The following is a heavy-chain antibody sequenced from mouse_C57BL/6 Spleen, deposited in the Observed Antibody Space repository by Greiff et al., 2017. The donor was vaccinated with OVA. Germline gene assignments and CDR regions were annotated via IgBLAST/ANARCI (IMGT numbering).Heavy chain of an antibody. CDR1: GFTFSDYG. D-gene: IGHD2-3*01. Sequence: EVQVVESGGGLVKPGGSLKLSCAASGFTFSDYGMHWVRQAPEKGLEWVAYISSGSSTIYYADTVKGRFTISRDNAKNTLFLQMTSLRSEDTAMYYCARYDGYYVDAMDYWGQGTSVTVSS. CDR2: ISSGSSTI. V-gene: IGHV5-17*01. CDR3: ARYDGYYVDAMDY. J-gene: IGHJ4*01.